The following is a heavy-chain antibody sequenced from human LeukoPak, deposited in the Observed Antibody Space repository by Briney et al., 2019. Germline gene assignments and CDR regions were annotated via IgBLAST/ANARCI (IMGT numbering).Heavy chain of an antibody. J-gene: IGHJ4*02. Sequence: ASVKVSCKASGYTFTGYYMHWVRQAPGQGLEWMGWINPNSGGTNYAQKFQGRVTMTRDTSISTAYMELSRLRSDDTAVYYCARDHYYDSSDYTYYFDYWGQGTLVTVSS. CDR1: GYTFTGYY. D-gene: IGHD3-22*01. CDR2: INPNSGGT. V-gene: IGHV1-2*02. CDR3: ARDHYYDSSDYTYYFDY.